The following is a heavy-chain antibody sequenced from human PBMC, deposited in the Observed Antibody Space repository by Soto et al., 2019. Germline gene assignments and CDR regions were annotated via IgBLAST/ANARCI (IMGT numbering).Heavy chain of an antibody. CDR3: ATSVNSAMAFDY. D-gene: IGHD5-18*01. Sequence: QVQLLQSGAEVKKPGASVKVSCKASGYTLTHYYMHWVRQAPGQGLEWMGIINPNGGSTTYAQRFRASFPMPRDPATSTVYMELSSLSSEDSAVYYWATSVNSAMAFDYWGQGTLVTVSS. CDR2: INPNGGST. J-gene: IGHJ4*02. V-gene: IGHV1-46*01. CDR1: GYTLTHYY.